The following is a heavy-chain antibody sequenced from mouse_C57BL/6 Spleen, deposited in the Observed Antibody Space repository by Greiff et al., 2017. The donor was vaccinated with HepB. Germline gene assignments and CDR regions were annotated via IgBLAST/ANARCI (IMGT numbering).Heavy chain of an antibody. CDR1: GYAFSSYW. J-gene: IGHJ4*01. Sequence: VQLVESGAELVKPGASVKISCKASGYAFSSYWMNWVKQRPGKGLEWIGQIYPGDGDTNYNGKFKGKATLTADKSSSTAYMQLSSLTSEDSAVYFCAQLTGTGAMDYWGQGTSVTVSS. V-gene: IGHV1-80*01. CDR3: AQLTGTGAMDY. CDR2: IYPGDGDT. D-gene: IGHD4-1*01.